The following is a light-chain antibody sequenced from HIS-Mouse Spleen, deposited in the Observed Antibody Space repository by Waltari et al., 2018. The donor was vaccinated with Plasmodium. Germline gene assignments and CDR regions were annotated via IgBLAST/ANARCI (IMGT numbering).Light chain of an antibody. CDR1: QSISSW. V-gene: IGKV1-5*03. Sequence: DIQMLQSPSTLPAFVGDRVPITCRASQSISSWLAWYQQKPGKAPKLLIYKASSLESGVPSRFSGSGSGTEVTLTISRLQPDDFAAYYCQQYNSYSYTFGQGTKLEIK. J-gene: IGKJ2*01. CDR2: KAS. CDR3: QQYNSYSYT.